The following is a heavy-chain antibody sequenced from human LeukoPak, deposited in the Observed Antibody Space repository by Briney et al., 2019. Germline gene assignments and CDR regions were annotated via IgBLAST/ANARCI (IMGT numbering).Heavy chain of an antibody. CDR1: GGSISSGGYS. V-gene: IGHV4-30-4*07. J-gene: IGHJ4*02. CDR2: IYYTGST. D-gene: IGHD1-26*01. Sequence: PSQTLSLTCAVSGGSISSGGYSWSWIRQPPGKGLEWIGYIYYTGSTNYNPSLKSRVTISVDTSKNQFSLKLSSVTAADTAVYYCARSRRNGWEPPQGVDYWGQGTLVTVSS. CDR3: ARSRRNGWEPPQGVDY.